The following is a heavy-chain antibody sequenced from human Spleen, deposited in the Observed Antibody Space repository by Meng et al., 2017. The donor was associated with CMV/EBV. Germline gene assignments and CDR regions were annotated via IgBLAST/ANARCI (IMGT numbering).Heavy chain of an antibody. CDR1: GFTFSSYA. J-gene: IGHJ3*02. CDR2: ISYDGSNK. D-gene: IGHD3-10*01. Sequence: GGSLRLSCAASGFTFSSYAMNWVRQAPGKGLQWVAVISYDGSNKYYADSLKGRFTISRDNSKNTLYLQMSRLRPEDTSLYYCARTNFWFGELSPFDIWGQGTMVTVSS. V-gene: IGHV3-30-3*01. CDR3: ARTNFWFGELSPFDI.